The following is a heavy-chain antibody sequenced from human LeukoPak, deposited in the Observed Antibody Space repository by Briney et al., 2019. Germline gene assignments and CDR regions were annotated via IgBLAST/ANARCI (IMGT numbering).Heavy chain of an antibody. CDR2: IRNDRSNK. CDR3: AKGDTS. CDR1: GFTFNNYG. J-gene: IGHJ5*02. Sequence: PGGSLRLSCAASGFTFNNYGMHWVRQTPGKGLEWVAFIRNDRSNKYYADSVKGRFTISRDNSKNTLYLQMNSLRAEDTAVYYCAKGDTSWGQGTLVTVSS. D-gene: IGHD2-21*02. V-gene: IGHV3-30*02.